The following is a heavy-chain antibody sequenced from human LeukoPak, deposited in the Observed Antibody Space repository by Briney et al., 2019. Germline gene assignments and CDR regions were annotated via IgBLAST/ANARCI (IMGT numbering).Heavy chain of an antibody. V-gene: IGHV3-30*04. D-gene: IGHD6-13*01. CDR1: GFTFSSYA. J-gene: IGHJ4*02. CDR2: ISYDGSNK. Sequence: PGGSLRLSCAASGFTFSSYAMHWVRQAPGKGLEWVAVISYDGSNKYYADSVKGRFTISRDNSRNTLYLQMNSLRAEDTAVYYCVREPGPGYFDYWGQGTLVTVSS. CDR3: VREPGPGYFDY.